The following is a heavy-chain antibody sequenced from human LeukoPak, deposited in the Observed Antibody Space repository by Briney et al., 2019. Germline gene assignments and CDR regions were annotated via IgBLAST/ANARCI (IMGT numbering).Heavy chain of an antibody. J-gene: IGHJ4*02. CDR1: GYTFTGYY. Sequence: GASVKVSCKASGYTFTGYYMHWVRQAPGQGLECMGWINPNSGGTNDAQNFQGWVTMTRDTSISTAYMELSRLTSDDTAVYYCARGTRSVVVVPAASLDYWGQGTLVTVSS. CDR3: ARGTRSVVVVPAASLDY. CDR2: INPNSGGT. D-gene: IGHD2-2*01. V-gene: IGHV1-2*04.